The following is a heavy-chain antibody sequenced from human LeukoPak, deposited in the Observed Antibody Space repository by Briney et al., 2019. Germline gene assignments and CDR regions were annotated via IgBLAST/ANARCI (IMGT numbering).Heavy chain of an antibody. D-gene: IGHD4-17*01. V-gene: IGHV3-48*01. CDR3: ARDPDGDQDFDY. CDR2: TSVNGAVT. J-gene: IGHJ4*02. Sequence: GGSLRLSCAASGFSISDYGINWVRRAPGKGLEWLSHTSVNGAVTSYADSVKGGFTISSDTAKNSLYLQLDSLTVGDTAIYYCARDPDGDQDFDYWGRGALVTVSS. CDR1: GFSISDYG.